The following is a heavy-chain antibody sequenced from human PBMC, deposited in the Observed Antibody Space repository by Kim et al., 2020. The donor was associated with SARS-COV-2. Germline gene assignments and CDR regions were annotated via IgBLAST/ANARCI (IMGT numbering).Heavy chain of an antibody. J-gene: IGHJ4*02. V-gene: IGHV1-2*02. CDR3: ARDKPRGFDY. CDR2: GT. D-gene: IGHD3-10*01. Sequence: GTNYAQKFQGRVTMTRDTSISTAYMGLSRLRSDDTAVYYCARDKPRGFDYWGQGTLVTVSS.